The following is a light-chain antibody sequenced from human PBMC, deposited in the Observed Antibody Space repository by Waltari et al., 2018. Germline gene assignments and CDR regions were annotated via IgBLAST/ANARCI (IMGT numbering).Light chain of an antibody. V-gene: IGLV2-23*03. CDR2: EGS. J-gene: IGLJ2*01. CDR3: CSYAGSSIFVV. Sequence: QSALTQPASVSGSPGQSITISCTGTSSDIGSYNLFSWYQQHPGKAPQLLIYEGSKRPSGVSNRFSGSKSGNTASLTISGLQTEDEADYYCCSYAGSSIFVVFGGGTKLTVL. CDR1: SSDIGSYNL.